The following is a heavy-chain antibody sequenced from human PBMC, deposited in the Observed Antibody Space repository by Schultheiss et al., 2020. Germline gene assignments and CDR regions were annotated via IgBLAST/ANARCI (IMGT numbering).Heavy chain of an antibody. J-gene: IGHJ6*02. CDR1: GGTFSSYA. Sequence: ASVKVSCKASGGTFSSYAINWVRQATGQGLEWMGWMNPNSGGTNYAQKFQGRVTMTRDTSISTAYMELSRLRSDDTAVYYCARVGQQPALDGMDVWGQGTTVTVSS. D-gene: IGHD6-13*01. CDR2: MNPNSGGT. CDR3: ARVGQQPALDGMDV. V-gene: IGHV1-2*02.